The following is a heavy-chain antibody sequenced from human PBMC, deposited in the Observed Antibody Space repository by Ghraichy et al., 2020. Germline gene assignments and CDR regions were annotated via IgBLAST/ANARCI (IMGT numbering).Heavy chain of an antibody. V-gene: IGHV1-69*13. CDR1: GGTFSSYA. Sequence: SVKVSCKASGGTFSSYAISWVRQAPGQGLEWMGGIIPIFGTANYAQKFQGRVTITADESTSTAYMELSSLRSEDTAVYYCARGVGYCSSTSCYVAYYGMDVWGQGTTVTVSS. J-gene: IGHJ6*02. D-gene: IGHD2-2*01. CDR2: IIPIFGTA. CDR3: ARGVGYCSSTSCYVAYYGMDV.